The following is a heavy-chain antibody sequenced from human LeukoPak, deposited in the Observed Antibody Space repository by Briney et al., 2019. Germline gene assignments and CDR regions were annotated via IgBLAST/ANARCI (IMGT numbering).Heavy chain of an antibody. CDR3: ARPLSSGSPQGLPTSPHLDY. D-gene: IGHD3-10*01. J-gene: IGHJ4*02. CDR1: GFTFSSYW. CDR2: INSDGSST. Sequence: GGSLRLSCAASGFTFSSYWMHWVRQAPGKGLVWVSRINSDGSSTSYADSVKGRFTLSRDNAKNSLYLQMTSLRAEDTAVYYCARPLSSGSPQGLPTSPHLDYWGQGTLVTVSS. V-gene: IGHV3-74*01.